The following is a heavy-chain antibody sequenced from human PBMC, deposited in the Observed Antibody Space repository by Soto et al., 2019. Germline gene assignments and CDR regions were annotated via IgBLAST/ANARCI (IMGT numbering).Heavy chain of an antibody. Sequence: QVQLVQSGAAVRKPGSSVKVSCKSSGATFNFYAISWXRQAPGQGLEWMGGVVPHSGTATYAEKFQGRLTITADESSSTAYMDLSSLRSDDTAMYFCARHPGQWLYYFDHWGQGTLVTVSS. D-gene: IGHD6-19*01. CDR2: VVPHSGTA. CDR1: GATFNFYA. J-gene: IGHJ4*01. CDR3: ARHPGQWLYYFDH. V-gene: IGHV1-69*01.